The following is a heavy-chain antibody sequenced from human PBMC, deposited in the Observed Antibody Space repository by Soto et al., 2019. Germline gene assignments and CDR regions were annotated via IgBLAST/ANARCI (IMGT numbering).Heavy chain of an antibody. CDR3: VRVGVGIGNHFDS. CDR2: IHYSGRT. V-gene: IGHV4-59*12. CDR1: NGSISGFY. D-gene: IGHD1-26*01. Sequence: TLSLTCSVSNGSISGFYWTWIRQPPGKILEWIGYIHYSGRTDYNPSLTSRATMSVDTSKNQFSLNLKSITAADTAVYYCVRVGVGIGNHFDSWGRGTLVTVS. J-gene: IGHJ4*02.